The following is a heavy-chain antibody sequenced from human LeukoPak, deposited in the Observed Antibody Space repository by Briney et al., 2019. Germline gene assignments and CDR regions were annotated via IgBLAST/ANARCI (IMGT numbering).Heavy chain of an antibody. CDR1: GFSFSSYA. Sequence: GGSLRLSCAVSGFSFSSYAMSWVRQAPGKGLEWVSYISSSGSTIYYADSVKGRFTISRDNAKNSLYLQMNSLRAEDTAVYYCASEGGIVGYAFDIWGQGTMVTVSS. CDR2: ISSSGSTI. J-gene: IGHJ3*02. D-gene: IGHD3-22*01. CDR3: ASEGGIVGYAFDI. V-gene: IGHV3-48*04.